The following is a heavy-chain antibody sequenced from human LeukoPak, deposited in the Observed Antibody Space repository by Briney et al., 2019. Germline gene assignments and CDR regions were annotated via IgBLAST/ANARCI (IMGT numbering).Heavy chain of an antibody. J-gene: IGHJ4*02. CDR2: IYTSGSS. Sequence: PSETLSPTCTVSGGSTSSGSYDWYWIRHPAGKGLEWIGHIYTSGSSNYTPSLKSRVTISVDTSKNQFSLKLTSVTAAHTAVYYCTKGRGIWGQGALVTVSS. V-gene: IGHV4-61*09. CDR3: TKGRGI. CDR1: GGSTSSGSYD. D-gene: IGHD3-10*01.